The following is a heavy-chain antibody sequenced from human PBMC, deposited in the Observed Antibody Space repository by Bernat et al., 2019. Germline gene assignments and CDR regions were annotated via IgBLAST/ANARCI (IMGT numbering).Heavy chain of an antibody. CDR1: GFTFSSYA. CDR3: ARDSVGARGIGGLDY. J-gene: IGHJ4*02. Sequence: QVQLVESGGGVVQPGRSLRLSCAASGFTFSSYAMHWVRQAPGKGLEWVAVISYDGSNKYYADSVKGRFTISRDNSKNTLYLQMNSLRAEDTAVYYCARDSVGARGIGGLDYWGQGTLVTVSS. CDR2: ISYDGSNK. V-gene: IGHV3-30-3*01. D-gene: IGHD1-26*01.